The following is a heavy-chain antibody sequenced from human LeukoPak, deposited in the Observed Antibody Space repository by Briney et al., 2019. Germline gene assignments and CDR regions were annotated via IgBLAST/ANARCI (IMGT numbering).Heavy chain of an antibody. Sequence: GGSLRLSCAASGFTFSDYTMNWVRQAPGKGLEWVSSISSSGTYKYYADSVKGRFTISRDNAQNSLYLQMNSLRAEDSSVYYCARPTTVTTISADAFDIWGQGTMVTVSS. CDR2: ISSSGTYK. V-gene: IGHV3-21*01. J-gene: IGHJ3*02. CDR1: GFTFSDYT. CDR3: ARPTTVTTISADAFDI. D-gene: IGHD4-17*01.